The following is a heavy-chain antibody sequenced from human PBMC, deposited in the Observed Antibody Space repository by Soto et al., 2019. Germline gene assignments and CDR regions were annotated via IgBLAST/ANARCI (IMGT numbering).Heavy chain of an antibody. V-gene: IGHV4-34*01. CDR2: INHSGST. J-gene: IGHJ4*02. CDR3: ARGGGTTSSENFDY. Sequence: QVQLQQWGAGLLKPSETLSLTCAVYGGSFSGYYWSWIRQPPGKGLEWIGEINHSGSTNYNPSLRSRVTISVDTSKNQFSLKLGSVTAADTAVYYCARGGGTTSSENFDYWGQGTLVTVSS. D-gene: IGHD3-16*01. CDR1: GGSFSGYY.